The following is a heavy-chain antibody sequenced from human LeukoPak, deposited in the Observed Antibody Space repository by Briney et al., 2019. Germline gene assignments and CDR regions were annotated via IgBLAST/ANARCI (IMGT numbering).Heavy chain of an antibody. Sequence: PSETLSLTCAVYGGSFSGYCWSWIRQPPGKGLEWIGEINHSGSTNYNPSLKSRVTISVDTSKNQFSLKLSSVTAADTAVYYCARGEVAASFDYWGQGTLVTVSS. CDR2: INHSGST. V-gene: IGHV4-34*01. D-gene: IGHD6-6*01. CDR1: GGSFSGYC. J-gene: IGHJ4*02. CDR3: ARGEVAASFDY.